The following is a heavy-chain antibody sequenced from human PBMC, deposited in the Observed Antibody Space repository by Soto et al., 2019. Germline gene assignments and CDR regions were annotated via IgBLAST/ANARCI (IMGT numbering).Heavy chain of an antibody. CDR1: GLTFSGHW. CDR3: TSRPSGMTYHAVFDF. Sequence: GGSLRLSCAASGLTFSGHWMTWVRQTPGEGLQWVAAIKPDGSETFYVDSVKGRFTISRDSARNSLFLQMDSLRAEDTAVYYCTSRPSGMTYHAVFDFWGQGTLVTVSS. CDR2: IKPDGSET. V-gene: IGHV3-7*03. D-gene: IGHD2-21*02. J-gene: IGHJ4*02.